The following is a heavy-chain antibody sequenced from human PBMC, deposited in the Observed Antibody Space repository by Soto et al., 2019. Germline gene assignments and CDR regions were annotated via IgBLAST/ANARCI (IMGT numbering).Heavy chain of an antibody. CDR3: ARADCSSTSCYAVGWFDP. Sequence: SETLSLTCAVYGGSFSGYYWSWIRQPPGKGLEWIGEINHSGSTNYNPSLKSRVTISVDTSKNQFSLKLSSVTAADTAVYYCARADCSSTSCYAVGWFDPWGQGTLVTVSS. CDR1: GGSFSGYY. CDR2: INHSGST. J-gene: IGHJ5*02. V-gene: IGHV4-34*01. D-gene: IGHD2-2*01.